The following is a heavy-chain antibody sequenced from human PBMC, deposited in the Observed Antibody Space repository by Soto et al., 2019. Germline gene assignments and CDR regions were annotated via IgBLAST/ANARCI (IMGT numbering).Heavy chain of an antibody. J-gene: IGHJ4*02. Sequence: QVQLVQSGAEVKKPGSSVKVSCKASGGTFSSYAISWVRQAPGQGLEWMGGIIPIFGTANYAQKFQGRVTFTPGDSTSTAYRELSSLRSEDTAVYYCARSSGGKRYCIRTSCMVDFDYWGQVTLVTVSS. CDR1: GGTFSSYA. V-gene: IGHV1-69*05. CDR2: IIPIFGTA. D-gene: IGHD2-2*01. CDR3: ARSSGGKRYCIRTSCMVDFDY.